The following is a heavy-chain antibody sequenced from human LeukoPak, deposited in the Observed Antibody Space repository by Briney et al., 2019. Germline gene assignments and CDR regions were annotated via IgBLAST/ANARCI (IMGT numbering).Heavy chain of an antibody. D-gene: IGHD3-22*01. CDR1: GFTFSSYA. CDR3: AKSYYYDTSGYYPPSPYDY. CDR2: ISGGAGST. V-gene: IGHV3-23*01. J-gene: IGHJ4*02. Sequence: GGSLRLSCGASGFTFSSYAMSWVRQAPGKGLEWVSAISGGAGSTYYADSVKGRFTISRDNSKNTLYLQMNSLRTEDTALYYCAKSYYYDTSGYYPPSPYDYWGQGTLVTVSS.